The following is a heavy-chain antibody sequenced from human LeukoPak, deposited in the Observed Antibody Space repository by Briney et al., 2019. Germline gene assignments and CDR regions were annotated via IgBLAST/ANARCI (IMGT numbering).Heavy chain of an antibody. D-gene: IGHD1-26*01. CDR3: ARDIVGATTYYYYGMDV. Sequence: SETLSLTCTVSGGSFSSGSYYWSWIRQPPGKGLEWIGYIYYSGSTNYSPSLKSRVTISVDTSKNQFSLKLSSVTAADTAVYYCARDIVGATTYYYYGMDVWGQGTTVTVSS. J-gene: IGHJ6*02. V-gene: IGHV4-61*01. CDR2: IYYSGST. CDR1: GGSFSSGSYY.